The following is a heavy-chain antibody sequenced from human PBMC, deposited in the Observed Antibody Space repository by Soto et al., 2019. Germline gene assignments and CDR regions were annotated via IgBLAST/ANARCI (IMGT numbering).Heavy chain of an antibody. V-gene: IGHV1-58*01. Sequence: GASVKVSCKASGFTFTSSAVQWVRQARGQRLEWIGWIVVGSGNTNYAQKFQERVTITRDMSTSTAYMELSSLRSEDTAVYYCAAGGFSHDYSIAYWGQGTLVTVSS. J-gene: IGHJ4*02. CDR1: GFTFTSSA. D-gene: IGHD4-4*01. CDR2: IVVGSGNT. CDR3: AAGGFSHDYSIAY.